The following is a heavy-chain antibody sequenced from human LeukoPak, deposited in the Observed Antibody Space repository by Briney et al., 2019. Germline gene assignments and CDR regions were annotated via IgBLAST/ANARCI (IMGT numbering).Heavy chain of an antibody. Sequence: PGGSLRLSCAASGFTFSSYGMPWVRQAPGKGLGWVAVISYDGSNKYYADSVKGRFTISRDNSKNTLYLQMNSLRAEDTAVYYCAKALGYDSSGYYDAFDIWGQGTMVTVSS. CDR1: GFTFSSYG. D-gene: IGHD3-22*01. CDR3: AKALGYDSSGYYDAFDI. V-gene: IGHV3-30*18. J-gene: IGHJ3*02. CDR2: ISYDGSNK.